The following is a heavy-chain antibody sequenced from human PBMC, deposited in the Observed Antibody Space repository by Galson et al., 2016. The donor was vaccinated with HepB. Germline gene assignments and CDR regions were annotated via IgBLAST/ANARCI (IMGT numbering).Heavy chain of an antibody. J-gene: IGHJ4*02. CDR2: ISGYNGDT. CDR3: ARVTPRAVAGGWDY. Sequence: SVKVSCKASGYTFSCYGISWVRQAPGQGLEWMGWISGYNGDTNYAQKFQGRVTVTIDRSTTSAYMELRGLTSDDTAMYYCARVTPRAVAGGWDYWGPGTLVIVSS. V-gene: IGHV1-18*01. D-gene: IGHD6-19*01. CDR1: GYTFSCYG.